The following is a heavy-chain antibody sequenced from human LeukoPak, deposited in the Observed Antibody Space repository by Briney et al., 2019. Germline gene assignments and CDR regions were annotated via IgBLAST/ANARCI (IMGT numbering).Heavy chain of an antibody. J-gene: IGHJ4*02. Sequence: GGSLRLSCAASGFTFSSYAMSWVRQAPGKGLEWVSAISGRGGSTYYADSVKGRFTISGDNSKNTLYLQMNSLRAEDTAVYYCAKDSYSGSSDCWGQGTLVTVSS. CDR1: GFTFSSYA. V-gene: IGHV3-23*01. D-gene: IGHD1-26*01. CDR2: ISGRGGST. CDR3: AKDSYSGSSDC.